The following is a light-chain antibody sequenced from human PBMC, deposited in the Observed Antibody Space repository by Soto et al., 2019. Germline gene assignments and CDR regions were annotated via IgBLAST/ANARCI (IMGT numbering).Light chain of an antibody. CDR1: QGISTW. Sequence: DIQRTQSPSSVSASVGDSVTISCRASQGISTWLAWYQQKAGKAPKLLIYGASRLLNGVPSRFSGSGSGTYFTLTISSLQPEDFATYYCQQTDGFPRTFGQGTKVDIK. CDR2: GAS. J-gene: IGKJ1*01. CDR3: QQTDGFPRT. V-gene: IGKV1D-12*01.